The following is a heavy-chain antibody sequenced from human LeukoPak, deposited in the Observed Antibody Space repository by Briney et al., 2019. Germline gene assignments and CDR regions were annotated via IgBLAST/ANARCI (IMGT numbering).Heavy chain of an antibody. J-gene: IGHJ4*02. CDR1: GGSISSSSYY. Sequence: SETLSLTCTVSGGSISSSSYYWGWIRPPPGKGLEWIGSIYYSGSTYYNPSLKSRVTISVDTSKNQFSLKLRSVTAADTAVYYCARQLAEYSYYFDYWGQGTLVTVSS. CDR3: ARQLAEYSYYFDY. CDR2: IYYSGST. V-gene: IGHV4-39*01. D-gene: IGHD6-6*01.